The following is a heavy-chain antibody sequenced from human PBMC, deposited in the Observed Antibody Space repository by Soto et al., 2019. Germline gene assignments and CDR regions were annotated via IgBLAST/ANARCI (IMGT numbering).Heavy chain of an antibody. CDR1: GDNFPGYS. D-gene: IGHD2-21*02. V-gene: IGHV5-10-1*01. J-gene: IGHJ4*02. CDR3: ARHDPYCGGDCSSFDL. CDR2: IDPDDSYT. Sequence: GELQRISCSASGDNFPGYSIRWVRQMPGKGLEWMGRIDPDDSYTKYSPSFEGHVTISADNSITNAYLQWRSLKASDSATYYCARHDPYCGGDCSSFDLWGQGTLVTVSS.